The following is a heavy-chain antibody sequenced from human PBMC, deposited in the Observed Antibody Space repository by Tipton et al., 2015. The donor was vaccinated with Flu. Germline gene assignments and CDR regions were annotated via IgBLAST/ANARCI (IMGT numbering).Heavy chain of an antibody. V-gene: IGHV4-4*07. CDR1: GGSISSYY. CDR2: IYTSGST. CDR3: ARDNPRLTYYYGSGPPV. Sequence: LRLSCTVPGGSISSYYWSWIRQPAGKGLEWIGRIYTSGSTNYNPSLKSRVTMSVDTSKNQFSLKLSSVTAADTAVYYCARDNPRLTYYYGSGPPVWGQGTLVTVSS. D-gene: IGHD3-10*01. J-gene: IGHJ4*02.